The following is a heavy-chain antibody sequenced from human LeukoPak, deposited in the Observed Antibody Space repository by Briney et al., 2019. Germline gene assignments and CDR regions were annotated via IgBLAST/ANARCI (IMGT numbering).Heavy chain of an antibody. CDR2: IIPILGIA. CDR1: GGTFSSYT. V-gene: IGHV1-69*02. J-gene: IGHJ1*01. Sequence: GASVKVSCKASGGTFSSYTISWVRQAPGQGLEWKGRIIPILGIANYAQKFQGRVTITADRSTSTAYMELSSLRSEDTAVYYCAVAATPVLNPSAEYFQHWGQGTLVTVSS. D-gene: IGHD2-15*01. CDR3: AVAATPVLNPSAEYFQH.